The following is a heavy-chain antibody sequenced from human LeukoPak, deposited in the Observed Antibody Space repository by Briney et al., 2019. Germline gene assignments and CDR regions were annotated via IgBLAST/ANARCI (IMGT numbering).Heavy chain of an antibody. V-gene: IGHV4-59*01. CDR1: GDSISSYY. D-gene: IGHD6-6*01. CDR3: ARDYSQLGRFDP. Sequence: SETLSLTCTVSGDSISSYYWSWIRQPPGKGLEWIGYIYYSGSTNYNPSLKCRVTISVDTSKNQFSLKLSSVTAADTAVYYCARDYSQLGRFDPWGQGTLVTVSS. CDR2: IYYSGST. J-gene: IGHJ5*02.